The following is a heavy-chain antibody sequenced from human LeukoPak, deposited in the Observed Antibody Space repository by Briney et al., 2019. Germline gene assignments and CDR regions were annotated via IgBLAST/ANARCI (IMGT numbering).Heavy chain of an antibody. CDR2: ISYDGSNK. CDR1: GFTFSSYA. CDR3: ARELDEAGRDY. D-gene: IGHD6-13*01. Sequence: GGSLRLSCAASGFTFSSYAMHWVRQAPGKGLEWVAVISYDGSNKYYADSVKGRFTISRDNSKNTLYLQMNSLRAEDTAVYYCARELDEAGRDYWGQGTLVTVSP. J-gene: IGHJ4*02. V-gene: IGHV3-30-3*01.